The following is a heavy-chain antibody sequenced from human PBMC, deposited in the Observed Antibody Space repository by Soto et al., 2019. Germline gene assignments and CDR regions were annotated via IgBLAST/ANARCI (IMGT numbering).Heavy chain of an antibody. CDR3: AREWKQEGFDP. V-gene: IGHV4-4*07. Sequence: NPSETLSLTCTVSGGSISSYYWSWIRQPAGKGLEWIGRIYSSGSTNYNPSLKSRVTMSVDTSKNQFSLKLTSVTAADTAVYYCAREWKQEGFDPWGQGXLVTVYS. J-gene: IGHJ5*02. CDR2: IYSSGST. CDR1: GGSISSYY. D-gene: IGHD1-1*01.